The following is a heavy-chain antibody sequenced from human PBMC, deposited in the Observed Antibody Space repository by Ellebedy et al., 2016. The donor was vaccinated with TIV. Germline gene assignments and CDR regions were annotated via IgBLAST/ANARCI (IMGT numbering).Heavy chain of an antibody. CDR1: GFTFDHYN. CDR2: ISGDGRSS. J-gene: IGHJ4*02. CDR3: AKDLTGSIDY. V-gene: IGHV3-43*01. D-gene: IGHD3-10*01. Sequence: GESLKISCAASGFTFDHYNMHWVRLAPGRGLEWVSIISGDGRSSSYADFVKGRFTISRDNSQSSLYLQMNSLTTDDSALYYCAKDLTGSIDYWGQGTLVTVSS.